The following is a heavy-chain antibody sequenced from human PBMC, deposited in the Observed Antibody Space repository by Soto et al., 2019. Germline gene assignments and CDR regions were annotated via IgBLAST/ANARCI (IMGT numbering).Heavy chain of an antibody. V-gene: IGHV3-30-3*01. Sequence: GGALRLSCSASGFTFGSYAMHWVRPAPGKGLEWVAVISYDGSNKYYADSVKGRFTISRDNSKNTLYLQMNSLRAEDTAVYYCARESFDSSGLDVWGQGTTVTVSS. J-gene: IGHJ6*02. CDR1: GFTFGSYA. CDR2: ISYDGSNK. D-gene: IGHD3-22*01. CDR3: ARESFDSSGLDV.